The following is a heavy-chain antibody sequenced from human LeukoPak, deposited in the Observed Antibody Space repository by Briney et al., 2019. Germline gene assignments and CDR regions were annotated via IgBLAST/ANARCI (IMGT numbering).Heavy chain of an antibody. Sequence: GGSLRLSCAASGFTFSSYEMNWVRQAPGKGLEWVSYISSSGSTIYYADSVKGRFTISRDNAKNSLYLQMNSLRAEDTAVYYCARESDSSGYYHVPAPASWGQGTLVTVSS. V-gene: IGHV3-48*03. CDR3: ARESDSSGYYHVPAPAS. CDR1: GFTFSSYE. J-gene: IGHJ4*02. CDR2: ISSSGSTI. D-gene: IGHD3-22*01.